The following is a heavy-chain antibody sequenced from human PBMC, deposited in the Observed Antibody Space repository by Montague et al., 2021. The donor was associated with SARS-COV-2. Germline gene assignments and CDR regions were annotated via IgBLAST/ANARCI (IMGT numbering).Heavy chain of an antibody. D-gene: IGHD3-10*01. J-gene: IGHJ4*02. CDR2: INQSGRT. Sequence: SETREIKCAVYGGSFLCYYRSWIRQPPEKGLEWIGEINQSGRTNNNPSLKSRVIISVDTSKNQFSLKLSSVTAADTAVYYCARRGSSVWGVTVSAELDYWGQGILVIVSS. CDR3: ARRGSSVWGVTVSAELDY. CDR1: GGSFLCYY. V-gene: IGHV4-34*01.